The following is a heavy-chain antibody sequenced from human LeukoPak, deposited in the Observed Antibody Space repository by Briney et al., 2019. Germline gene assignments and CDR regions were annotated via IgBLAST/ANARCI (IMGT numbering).Heavy chain of an antibody. Sequence: GGSLRLSCAASRFTFSSYSMNWVRQAPGKGLEWVSSISSSSRYTYYADSVKGRFTISRDNAKNSLFLQMNSLTDEDTAVYYCARVLEAAAFDYWGQGTLVTVSS. CDR3: ARVLEAAAFDY. CDR1: RFTFSSYS. J-gene: IGHJ4*02. CDR2: ISSSSRYT. D-gene: IGHD6-13*01. V-gene: IGHV3-21*01.